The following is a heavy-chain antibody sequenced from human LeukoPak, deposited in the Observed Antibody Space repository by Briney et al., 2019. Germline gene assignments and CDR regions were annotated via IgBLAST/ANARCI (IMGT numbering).Heavy chain of an antibody. CDR3: ARSVVPAAKGNYMDV. CDR2: ISSSSSTI. D-gene: IGHD2-2*01. CDR1: GFTFSSYS. Sequence: GGSLRLSCAASGFTFSSYSMNWVRQAPGKGLEWVSYISSSSSTIYYADSVKGRFTISRDNAKNSLYLQMNSLRAEDTAVYYCARSVVPAAKGNYMDVRGKGTTVTVSS. V-gene: IGHV3-48*01. J-gene: IGHJ6*03.